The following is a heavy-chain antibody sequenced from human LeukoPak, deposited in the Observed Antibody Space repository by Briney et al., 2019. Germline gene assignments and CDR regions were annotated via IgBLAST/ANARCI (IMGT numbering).Heavy chain of an antibody. J-gene: IGHJ6*03. Sequence: SVKVSCKASGGTFSSYAISWVRQAPGQGLEWMGGIIPIFGTANYAQKFQGRVTITADESTSTAYMELSSLRSEDTAVYYCARGRFDYYDSSGYYRPREYYSYYYYMDVWGKGTTVTISS. CDR3: ARGRFDYYDSSGYYRPREYYSYYYYMDV. D-gene: IGHD3-22*01. CDR2: IIPIFGTA. CDR1: GGTFSSYA. V-gene: IGHV1-69*13.